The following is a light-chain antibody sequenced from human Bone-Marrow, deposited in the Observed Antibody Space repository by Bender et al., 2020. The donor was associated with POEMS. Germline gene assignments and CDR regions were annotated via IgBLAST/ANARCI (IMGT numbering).Light chain of an antibody. Sequence: QSALTQPASVSGSPGQSITISCTGTSSDVGSYNLVSWYQQHPGKAPKLMIYELTKRPSGVSDRFSGSKSDNTASLTISGLQAEDEADYYCSAYAGSSNWVFGGGTKLTVL. CDR1: SSDVGSYNL. CDR3: SAYAGSSNWV. V-gene: IGLV2-23*02. J-gene: IGLJ2*01. CDR2: ELT.